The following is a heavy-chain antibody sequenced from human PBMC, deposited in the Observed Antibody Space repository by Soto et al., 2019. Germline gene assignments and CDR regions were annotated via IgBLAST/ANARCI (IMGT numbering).Heavy chain of an antibody. Sequence: QVQLQESGPGLVKPSGTLSLTCGVSGGSIRSNKWWSWVRQPPGKGLEWIGEIYHSGSTNYNPSQKSRVTISVDKSKNQCSLKLNYVTAADTAVYYCARWGDWMQRVLWGQGTLVTVSS. CDR1: GGSIRSNKW. CDR2: IYHSGST. CDR3: ARWGDWMQRVL. D-gene: IGHD5-18*01. V-gene: IGHV4-4*02. J-gene: IGHJ4*02.